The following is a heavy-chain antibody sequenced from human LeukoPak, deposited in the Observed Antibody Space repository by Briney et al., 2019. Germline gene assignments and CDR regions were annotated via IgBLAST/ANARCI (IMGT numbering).Heavy chain of an antibody. J-gene: IGHJ5*02. Sequence: SETLSLTCTVSGGPIYSSSFYWDWVRQPPGMGLEWIGNIFYNGTTYYNPSLKSRVTISVDISKNLFSLKLTSVTAADSAVYYCARRPRMVASTNWFDPWGQGTLVIVSS. CDR2: IFYNGTT. CDR3: ARRPRMVASTNWFDP. D-gene: IGHD4/OR15-4a*01. V-gene: IGHV4-39*01. CDR1: GGPIYSSSFY.